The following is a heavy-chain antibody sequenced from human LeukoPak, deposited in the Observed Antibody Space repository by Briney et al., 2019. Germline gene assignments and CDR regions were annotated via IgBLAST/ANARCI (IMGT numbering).Heavy chain of an antibody. D-gene: IGHD1-26*01. Sequence: GESLKISCQGSEYSFATYWIAWLRQMPGKGLGWMGIIYPSDSDTRYSPSFQGQVTISADKSIKTAYLQWSSLKASGTAMYYCARPLQGIVGATGFDYWGQGTLVTVSS. CDR1: EYSFATYW. V-gene: IGHV5-51*01. CDR2: IYPSDSDT. CDR3: ARPLQGIVGATGFDY. J-gene: IGHJ4*02.